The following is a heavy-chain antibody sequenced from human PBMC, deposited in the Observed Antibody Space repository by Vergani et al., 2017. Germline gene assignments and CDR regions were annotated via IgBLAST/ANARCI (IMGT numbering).Heavy chain of an antibody. D-gene: IGHD3-3*01. CDR2: IYYSGST. V-gene: IGHV4-59*01. CDR3: ARARFLEKFDP. J-gene: IGHJ5*02. CDR1: GGSISSYY. Sequence: QVQLQESGPGLVKPSETLSLTCTVSGGSISSYYWSWIRQPPGKGLEWIGYIYYSGSTNYNPSLKSRVTISVDTSKNKFSLKLSSVTAADSAVYYCARARFLEKFDPWGQGTLVTVSS.